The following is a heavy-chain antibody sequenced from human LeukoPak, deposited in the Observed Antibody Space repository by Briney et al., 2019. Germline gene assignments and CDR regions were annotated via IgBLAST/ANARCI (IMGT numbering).Heavy chain of an antibody. CDR1: GFTFSNE. CDR3: AKTVVVTGNPRAFDI. Sequence: GGSLRLSCAASGFTFSNEMNWVRQAPGKGLEWVSGISGRGVSTYYADSLKGRFTVSRDNSKNTVFLQMNSLRAEDTAVYYCAKTVVVTGNPRAFDIWGQGTMVTVSS. J-gene: IGHJ3*02. CDR2: ISGRGVST. V-gene: IGHV3-23*01. D-gene: IGHD2-21*02.